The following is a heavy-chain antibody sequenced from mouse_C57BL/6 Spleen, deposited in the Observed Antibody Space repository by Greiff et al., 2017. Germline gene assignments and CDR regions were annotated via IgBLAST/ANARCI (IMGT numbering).Heavy chain of an antibody. V-gene: IGHV1-64*01. D-gene: IGHD2-4*01. Sequence: QVQLQQPGAELVKPGASVKLSCKASGYTFTSYWMHWVKQRPGQGLEWIGMIHPNSGSTNYNEKFKSKATLTVDKSSSTAYMQLRSLTSEDSAVYYCARVYDYFPYYAMDYWGQGTSVTASS. CDR3: ARVYDYFPYYAMDY. CDR2: IHPNSGST. CDR1: GYTFTSYW. J-gene: IGHJ4*01.